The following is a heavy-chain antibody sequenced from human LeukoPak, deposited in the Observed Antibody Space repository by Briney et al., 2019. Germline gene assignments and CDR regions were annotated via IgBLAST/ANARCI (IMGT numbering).Heavy chain of an antibody. J-gene: IGHJ4*02. V-gene: IGHV1-2*06. CDR2: INPNSGGT. CDR1: GYTFTGYY. CDR3: ARDMSPENSQIDY. Sequence: ASVKVSCKASGYTFTGYYMHWLRQAPGQGLEWMGRINPNSGGTNYAQKFQGRVTMTRDTSISTAYMELSRVRSDDTAVYYCARDMSPENSQIDYWGQGTLVTVSS. D-gene: IGHD3-10*02.